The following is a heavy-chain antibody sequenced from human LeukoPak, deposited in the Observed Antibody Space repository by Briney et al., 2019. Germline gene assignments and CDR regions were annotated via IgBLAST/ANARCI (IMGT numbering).Heavy chain of an antibody. J-gene: IGHJ3*02. CDR3: ARHRSGGSQDDAFDI. V-gene: IGHV3-7*01. D-gene: IGHD2-15*01. CDR1: EFTFSTYW. Sequence: PGGYLRLSCAASEFTFSTYWMSWVRQAPGKGLEWVADIKQDGSEKYYVDSVKGRFTISRQNAKNSLFLQMNSLRAEDTAVYYCARHRSGGSQDDAFDIWGQGTMVTVSS. CDR2: IKQDGSEK.